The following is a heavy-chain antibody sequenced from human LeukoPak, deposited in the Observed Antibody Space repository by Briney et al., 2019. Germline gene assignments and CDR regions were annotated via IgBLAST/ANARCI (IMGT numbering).Heavy chain of an antibody. D-gene: IGHD6-19*01. CDR2: IHYSDYT. J-gene: IGHJ3*02. CDR1: GGSISSNY. Sequence: SETLSLTCTVSGGSISSNYWSWIRQPPGKRLEWIGYIHYSDYTNYNPSLKSRVTISLDTSKKHFSLRLSSVTAADTAVYYCARDSGYSTGWSPAGIWGQGTMVTVSS. CDR3: ARDSGYSTGWSPAGI. V-gene: IGHV4-59*01.